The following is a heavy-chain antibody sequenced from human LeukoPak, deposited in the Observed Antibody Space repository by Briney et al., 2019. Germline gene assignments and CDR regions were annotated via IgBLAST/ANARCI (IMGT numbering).Heavy chain of an antibody. CDR2: ISGSGGST. V-gene: IGHV3-23*01. CDR3: AKQMDYVWGSYRG. J-gene: IGHJ4*02. D-gene: IGHD3-16*02. Sequence: GGSLRPSCAASGFTFSSYAMSWVRQAPGKGLEWVSAISGSGGSTYYADSVKGRFTISRDNSKNTLYLQMNSLRAEDTAVYYCAKQMDYVWGSYRGWGQGTLVTVSS. CDR1: GFTFSSYA.